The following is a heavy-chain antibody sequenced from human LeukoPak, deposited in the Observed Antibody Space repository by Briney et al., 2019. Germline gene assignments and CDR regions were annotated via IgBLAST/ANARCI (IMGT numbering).Heavy chain of an antibody. CDR1: GGSISTSSYY. Sequence: GSLRLSCTVSGGSISTSSYYWAWIRQPPGKGLEWIGSISYSVTTYYNPSLKSRVTISVDTSKNQFSLKLSSVTAADTAIYYCARHLRGATIYFDYWGQGTLVTVSS. D-gene: IGHD1-26*01. J-gene: IGHJ4*02. CDR3: ARHLRGATIYFDY. V-gene: IGHV4-39*01. CDR2: ISYSVTT.